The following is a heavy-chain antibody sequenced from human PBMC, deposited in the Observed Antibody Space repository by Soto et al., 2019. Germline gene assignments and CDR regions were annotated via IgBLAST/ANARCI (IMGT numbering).Heavy chain of an antibody. CDR3: ARGDTAVGTRAFDY. CDR1: GDSVSRNSGA. V-gene: IGHV6-1*01. CDR2: TYYRSKWYN. D-gene: IGHD6-13*01. Sequence: SQTLSLTCVISGDSVSRNSGAWNWIRQSPSRGLKWLGRTYYRSKWYNDYAVSVKSRITINPDTSKNQFSLQLNSVTPEDTAVYYCARGDTAVGTRAFDYWGQGTLVTVSS. J-gene: IGHJ4*02.